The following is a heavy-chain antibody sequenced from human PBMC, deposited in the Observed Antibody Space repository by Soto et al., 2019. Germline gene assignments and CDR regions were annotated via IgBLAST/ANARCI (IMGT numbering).Heavy chain of an antibody. J-gene: IGHJ4*02. Sequence: PGGCLRLSCAASGFTFSCYCLPWVRQAPGTGLEWVAVISYDGGLQHYADSVKGRFTISRDNSKNMVLLQMNSLRAEDTAVYYCVSDRGYGHASVTYSWGQGTLVTVSS. CDR1: GFTFSCYC. D-gene: IGHD5-18*01. V-gene: IGHV3-30*03. CDR2: ISYDGGLQ. CDR3: VSDRGYGHASVTYS.